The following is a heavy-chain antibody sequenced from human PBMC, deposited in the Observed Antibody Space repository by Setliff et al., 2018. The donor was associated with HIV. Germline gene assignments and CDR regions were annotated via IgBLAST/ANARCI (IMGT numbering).Heavy chain of an antibody. CDR1: GGSISGYY. D-gene: IGHD1-7*01. CDR3: ARENRIMGSRTSDF. CDR2: IYYSGST. Sequence: SETLSLTCSVSGGSISGYYWSWIRQSPGKGLEWIGYIYYSGSTNYNPSLKSRVTISVDTSKNQFSLKLSSVTAADTAVYYCARENRIMGSRTSDFWGRGTLVTVSS. V-gene: IGHV4-59*01. J-gene: IGHJ4*02.